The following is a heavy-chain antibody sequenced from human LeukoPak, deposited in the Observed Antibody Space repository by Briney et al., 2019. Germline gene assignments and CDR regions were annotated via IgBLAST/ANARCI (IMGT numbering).Heavy chain of an antibody. CDR2: IFYSGST. Sequence: PSETLSLTCTVSGGSISTSSYYWGWVRQPPGKGLEWIGNIFYSGSTYYSPSLKSRVTISLDTSRNQFSLKLNSVTAADTAVYYCARHRSRPGRRFKKISDAFDIWGQGTMVTVSS. CDR1: GGSISTSSYY. J-gene: IGHJ3*02. CDR3: ARHRSRPGRRFKKISDAFDI. V-gene: IGHV4-39*01. D-gene: IGHD6-6*01.